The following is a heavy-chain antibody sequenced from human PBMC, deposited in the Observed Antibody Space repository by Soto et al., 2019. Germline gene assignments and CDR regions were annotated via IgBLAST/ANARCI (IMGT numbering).Heavy chain of an antibody. CDR3: ARETLTLSGVGRDKVYYSMDV. CDR1: GFIFSGYE. V-gene: IGHV3-48*03. Sequence: EVQLVESGGGLVQPGGSLRLSCEVSGFIFSGYEMNWVRQAPGKGLEWVSYISTSERIKYYAASVKGRFTISRDNAKKQRYLQMNSLRAEDTAVYYCARETLTLSGVGRDKVYYSMDVWCQGTTVTVSS. CDR2: ISTSERIK. D-gene: IGHD3-3*01. J-gene: IGHJ6*02.